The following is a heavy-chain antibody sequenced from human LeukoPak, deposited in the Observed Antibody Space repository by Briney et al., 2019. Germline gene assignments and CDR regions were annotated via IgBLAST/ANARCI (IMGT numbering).Heavy chain of an antibody. CDR1: GFTVSNNY. J-gene: IGHJ4*02. CDR3: ARDQEVRGVIVSHDY. V-gene: IGHV3-66*01. D-gene: IGHD3-10*01. Sequence: GGSLRLSCAASGFTVSNNYMNWVRQAPGKGLEWVSILYSGGDIYYADSVKGRFTISRDNSKNTLYLQMNSLRAEDTTVYYCARDQEVRGVIVSHDYWGQGTLVTVSS. CDR2: LYSGGDI.